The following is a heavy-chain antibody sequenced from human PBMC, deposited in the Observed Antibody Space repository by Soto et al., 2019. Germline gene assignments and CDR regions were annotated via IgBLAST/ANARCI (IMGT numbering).Heavy chain of an antibody. V-gene: IGHV2-5*02. Sequence: GLDLEWLALIYWDDDKRYSPSLKSRLTITKDTSKNQVVLTMTNMDPVDTATYYCAHYGDYRTAFDIWGQGTMVTVSS. CDR3: AHYGDYRTAFDI. J-gene: IGHJ3*02. CDR2: IYWDDDK. D-gene: IGHD4-17*01.